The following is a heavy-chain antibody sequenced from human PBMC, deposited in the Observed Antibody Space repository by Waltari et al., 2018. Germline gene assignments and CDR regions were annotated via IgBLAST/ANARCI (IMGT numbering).Heavy chain of an antibody. V-gene: IGHV7-4-1*02. CDR2: INTNTGHP. J-gene: IGHJ5*02. Sequence: QVQLVQSGSELKKPGASVTISCKTSGYTLSQYAMNWGRQAPGQGLEWMGWINTNTGHPTYAQDFTGRFVFSLDTSGSTAYLHINGLKADDTAVYYCARGSNFGDPWGQGTLVTVSS. CDR3: ARGSNFGDP. D-gene: IGHD4-4*01. CDR1: GYTLSQYA.